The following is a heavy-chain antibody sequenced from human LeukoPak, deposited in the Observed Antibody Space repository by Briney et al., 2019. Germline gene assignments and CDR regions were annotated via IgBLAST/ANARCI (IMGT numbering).Heavy chain of an antibody. Sequence: GESLKISCKGSGYSFTSYWISWVREMPGKGLEWMGRIDPSDSYTNYSPSFQGHVTISADKSISTAYLQWSSLKASDTAMYYCARLMITFGGVIVPYFDYWGQATLVTVSS. D-gene: IGHD3-16*02. CDR1: GYSFTSYW. CDR3: ARLMITFGGVIVPYFDY. J-gene: IGHJ4*02. CDR2: IDPSDSYT. V-gene: IGHV5-10-1*01.